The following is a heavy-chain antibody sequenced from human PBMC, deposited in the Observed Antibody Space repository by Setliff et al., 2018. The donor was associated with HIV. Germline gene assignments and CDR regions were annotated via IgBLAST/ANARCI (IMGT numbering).Heavy chain of an antibody. CDR3: ARQHYYDSSGRNLMDV. J-gene: IGHJ6*03. D-gene: IGHD3-22*01. CDR1: GGSITTYY. CDR2: ISYVVST. Sequence: SETLSLTCTVSGGSITTYYWTWIRQPPGKGLEWIGYISYVVSTNYNPSLRSRVTISIDTSKNQFSLKLSSVTAADTAVYYCARQHYYDSSGRNLMDVWGKGTTVTVSS. V-gene: IGHV4-59*08.